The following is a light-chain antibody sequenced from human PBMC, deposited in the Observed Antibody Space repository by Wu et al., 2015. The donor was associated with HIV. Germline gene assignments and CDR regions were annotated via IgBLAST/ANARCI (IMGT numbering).Light chain of an antibody. Sequence: IVMTQSPATLSVSPGERATLSCRASEDVRNYLAWYQQNPGQAPRLLIYDASSRATGIPARFSGSGSGTDFTLTITSLEPEDFAVYYCQQRANWLTFGGGTKVELK. V-gene: IGKV3-11*01. J-gene: IGKJ4*01. CDR1: EDVRNY. CDR3: QQRANWLT. CDR2: DAS.